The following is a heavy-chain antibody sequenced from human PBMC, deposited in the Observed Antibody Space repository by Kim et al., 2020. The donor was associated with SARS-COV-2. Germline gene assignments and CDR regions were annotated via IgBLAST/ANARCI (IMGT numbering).Heavy chain of an antibody. CDR1: GDNVSGDSVA. CDR2: TYYMTKWYN. D-gene: IGHD4-4*01. CDR3: ARDHQYSVDY. J-gene: IGHJ4*02. V-gene: IGHV6-1*01. Sequence: SQTLSLTCVISGDNVSGDSVAWNWIRQSPSRGLEWLGRTYYMTKWYNDYAVSVKGRSTISPDTSKNQFSLLVNSVTPEDTAVYYCARDHQYSVDYWGQGTLVTVSS.